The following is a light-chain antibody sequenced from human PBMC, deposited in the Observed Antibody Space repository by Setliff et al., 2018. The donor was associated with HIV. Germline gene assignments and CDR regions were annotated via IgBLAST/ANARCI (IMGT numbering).Light chain of an antibody. V-gene: IGLV2-23*01. CDR3: CSNTGSNTYV. CDR2: QAT. Sequence: QSALTQPASVSGSPGQTITISCTGTSSDVGRYNLVSWYQQHPGKAPKLMIYQATKRPSGVSNRFSGSKSGNTASLTISGLQAEDEADYYCCSNTGSNTYVFGTGTKVTVL. CDR1: SSDVGRYNL. J-gene: IGLJ1*01.